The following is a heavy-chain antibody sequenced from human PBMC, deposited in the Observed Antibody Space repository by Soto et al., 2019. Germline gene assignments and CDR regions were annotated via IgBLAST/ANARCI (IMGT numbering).Heavy chain of an antibody. V-gene: IGHV1-2*02. CDR2: INPNSGGT. Sequence: GASVEVSCKASGYTFTGYYTHWVRQAPGQGLEWMGWINPNSGGTNYAQKFQGRVTMTRDTSISTAYMELSRLRSDDTAVYYCARDYDILTGSGYWGQGTLVTVSS. CDR1: GYTFTGYY. J-gene: IGHJ4*02. D-gene: IGHD3-9*01. CDR3: ARDYDILTGSGY.